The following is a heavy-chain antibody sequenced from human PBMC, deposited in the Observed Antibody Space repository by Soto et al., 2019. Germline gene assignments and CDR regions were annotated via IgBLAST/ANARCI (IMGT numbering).Heavy chain of an antibody. CDR2: ISYDGNKR. CDR3: AKDRRIAYYYMDV. D-gene: IGHD2-15*01. Sequence: QVQLVESGGGVFQPGGSLTLSCAASGFIFSNFGMHWVRQAPGKGLEWLAVISYDGNKRYYADSVKGRFTISRDNSENTLYPQMNTLKADDTAVYFCAKDRRIAYYYMDVWGRGSTVTVSS. V-gene: IGHV3-30*18. CDR1: GFIFSNFG. J-gene: IGHJ6*03.